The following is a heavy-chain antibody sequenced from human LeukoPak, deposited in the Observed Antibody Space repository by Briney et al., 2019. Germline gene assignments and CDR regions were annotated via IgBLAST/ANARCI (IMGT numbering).Heavy chain of an antibody. J-gene: IGHJ6*02. CDR1: GFTFSNYW. Sequence: GGSLRLSCVASGFTFSNYWMSWVRQAPGKGLEWVANIKEDESEKYYVNSVNGRFTISRDNAKNSLFLQMNSLRAEDTAVYYCAKVRVSSYYGMDIWGQGTTVTVSS. V-gene: IGHV3-7*05. CDR2: IKEDESEK. CDR3: AKVRVSSYYGMDI. D-gene: IGHD2/OR15-2a*01.